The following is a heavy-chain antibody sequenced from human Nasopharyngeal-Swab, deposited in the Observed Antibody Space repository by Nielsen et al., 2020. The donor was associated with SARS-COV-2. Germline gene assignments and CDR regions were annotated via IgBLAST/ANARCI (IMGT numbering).Heavy chain of an antibody. Sequence: VRQAPGKGLEWVAVIWYDGSNKYYADSVKGRFTISRDNSKNTLYLQMNSLRAEDTAVYYCARGGYRDYDYAYWGQGTLVTVS. CDR2: IWYDGSNK. D-gene: IGHD5-12*01. J-gene: IGHJ4*02. CDR3: ARGGYRDYDYAY. V-gene: IGHV3-33*01.